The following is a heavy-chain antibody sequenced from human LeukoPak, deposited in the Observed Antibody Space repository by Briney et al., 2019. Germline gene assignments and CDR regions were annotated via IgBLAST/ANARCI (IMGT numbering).Heavy chain of an antibody. CDR1: GFTFNNYA. CDR3: AKAPPAATNYYYGMDV. J-gene: IGHJ6*02. CDR2: VSGRGDST. D-gene: IGHD2-15*01. V-gene: IGHV3-23*01. Sequence: PGVSLRLSCAASGFTFNNYAMTWVRQAPGKGLEWVSAVSGRGDSTYYADSVKGRFTISRDNSKNTLYLQMNSLRAEDTAVYHCAKAPPAATNYYYGMDVWGQGTTVTVSS.